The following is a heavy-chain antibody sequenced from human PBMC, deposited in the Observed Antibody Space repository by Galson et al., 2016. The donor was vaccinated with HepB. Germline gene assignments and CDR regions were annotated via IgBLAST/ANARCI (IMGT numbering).Heavy chain of an antibody. J-gene: IGHJ4*02. CDR1: GGSFSGYS. Sequence: ETLSLTCTVYGGSFSGYSWTWVRQPPGKGLEWIGEVNHSGGTNYNPSLKSRVTISVDTSKNHFFLNLNSVTAADTAVYYCARGRGFWSGYIDYWGQGSLVTVSS. D-gene: IGHD3-3*01. V-gene: IGHV4-34*01. CDR3: ARGRGFWSGYIDY. CDR2: VNHSGGT.